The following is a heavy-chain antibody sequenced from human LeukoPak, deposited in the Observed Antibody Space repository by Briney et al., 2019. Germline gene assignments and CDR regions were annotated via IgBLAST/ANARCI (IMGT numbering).Heavy chain of an antibody. CDR1: GFTFSSYG. CDR2: ISYDGSSK. Sequence: GRSLRLSCAASGFTFSSYGMHWVRQAPGKGLEWVAVISYDGSSKYYADSVKGRFTISRDNAKNSLYLQMNSLRAEDTALYYCAKATTVTTFHAFDIWGQGTMVTVSS. V-gene: IGHV3-30*18. D-gene: IGHD4-17*01. J-gene: IGHJ3*02. CDR3: AKATTVTTFHAFDI.